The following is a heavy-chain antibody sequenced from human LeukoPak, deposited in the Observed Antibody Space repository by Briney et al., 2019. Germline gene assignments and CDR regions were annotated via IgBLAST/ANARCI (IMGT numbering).Heavy chain of an antibody. CDR2: IYYSGST. CDR1: GGSISSSSYY. D-gene: IGHD4-23*01. J-gene: IGHJ6*02. CDR3: ASGGNQNYYYGMDV. V-gene: IGHV4-39*01. Sequence: SETLSLTCTVSGGSISSSSYYWGWIPQPPGKGLEWIGSIYYSGSTYYNPSLKSRVTISVDTSKNQFSLKLSSVTAADTAVYYCASGGNQNYYYGMDVWGQGTTVTVSS.